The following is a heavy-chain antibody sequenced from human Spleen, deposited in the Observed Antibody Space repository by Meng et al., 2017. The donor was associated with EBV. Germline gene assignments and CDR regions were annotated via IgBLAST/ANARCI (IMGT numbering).Heavy chain of an antibody. CDR3: ARELYSSGSFG. CDR1: GYTFSDYG. V-gene: IGHV7-4-1*02. Sequence: QVQLGQSGAEVKRPGGSVKVSCKASGYTFSDYGINWVRQAPGQGLEWMGWINTNTGKRTYAQGFTGRFVFSLDTSVTTAYLQISSLKAEDTAVYYCARELYSSGSFGWGQGTLVTVSS. D-gene: IGHD3-10*01. J-gene: IGHJ4*02. CDR2: INTNTGKR.